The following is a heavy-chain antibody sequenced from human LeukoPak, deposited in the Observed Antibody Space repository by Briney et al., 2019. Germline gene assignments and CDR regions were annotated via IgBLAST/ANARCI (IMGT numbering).Heavy chain of an antibody. CDR2: ISYDGSNK. Sequence: GGSLRLSCAASGFTFSSYAMHWVRQAPGKGLEWVAVISYDGSNKYYADSVKGRSTISRDNSKNTLYLQMNSLRAEDTAVYYCARGRRNIVVVTAVDYWGQGTLVTVSS. V-gene: IGHV3-30-3*01. D-gene: IGHD2-21*02. J-gene: IGHJ4*02. CDR3: ARGRRNIVVVTAVDY. CDR1: GFTFSSYA.